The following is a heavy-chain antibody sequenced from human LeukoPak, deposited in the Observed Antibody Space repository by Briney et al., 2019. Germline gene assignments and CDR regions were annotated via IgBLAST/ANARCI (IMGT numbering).Heavy chain of an antibody. V-gene: IGHV1-8*01. J-gene: IGHJ5*02. D-gene: IGHD3-3*01. CDR3: ARGSPIDFWSGYWYWFDP. CDR2: MNPNSGNT. CDR1: GYTFTSYD. Sequence: ASVKVSCKASGYTFTSYDIKWVRQATGQGLEWMGWMNPNSGNTGYAQKFQGRVTMTRNTSISTAYMELSSLRSEDTAVYYCARGSPIDFWSGYWYWFDPWGQGTVVTVSS.